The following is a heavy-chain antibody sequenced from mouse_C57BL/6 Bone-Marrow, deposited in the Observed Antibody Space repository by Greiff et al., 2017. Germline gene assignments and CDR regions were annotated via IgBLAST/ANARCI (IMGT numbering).Heavy chain of an antibody. J-gene: IGHJ3*01. CDR2: IKSDGGST. CDR3: ARHKGYDYDWFAY. V-gene: IGHV5-2*01. CDR1: EYEFPSHD. Sequence: DVKLVESGGGLVQPGESLKLSCESNEYEFPSHDMSWVRKTPEKRLELVAAIKSDGGSTYYPDNMERRFIISRDNTKKTLYLQMRSMRSEDTALYYCARHKGYDYDWFAYWGQGTLVTVSA. D-gene: IGHD2-4*01.